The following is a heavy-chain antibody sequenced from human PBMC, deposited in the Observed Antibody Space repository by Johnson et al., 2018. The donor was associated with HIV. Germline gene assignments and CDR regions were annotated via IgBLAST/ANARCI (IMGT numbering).Heavy chain of an antibody. CDR3: TTDLVTPHAFDI. D-gene: IGHD4-23*01. CDR1: GFTFSSYG. V-gene: IGHV3-30*03. Sequence: QVQLVESGGGVVQPGRSLRLSCAGSGFTFSSYGMHWVRQAPGKGLEWVALISNDGSNKYYADSMKGRFTISRDNSKNTLYVQMNSLKTEDTAVYYCTTDLVTPHAFDIWGQGTMVTVSS. CDR2: ISNDGSNK. J-gene: IGHJ3*02.